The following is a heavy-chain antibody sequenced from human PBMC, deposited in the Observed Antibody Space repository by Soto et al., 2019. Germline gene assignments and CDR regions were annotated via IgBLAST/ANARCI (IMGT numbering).Heavy chain of an antibody. J-gene: IGHJ6*02. CDR3: ARDLGTKWELLRPYYYYGMDA. Sequence: ASVKVSCKASGYTFTSYAMHWVRQAPGQRLEWMGWINAGNGNTKYSQKFQGRVTITRDTSASTAYMELSSLRSEDTAVYYCARDLGTKWELLRPYYYYGMDAWGQGTTVTVSS. V-gene: IGHV1-3*01. D-gene: IGHD1-26*01. CDR2: INAGNGNT. CDR1: GYTFTSYA.